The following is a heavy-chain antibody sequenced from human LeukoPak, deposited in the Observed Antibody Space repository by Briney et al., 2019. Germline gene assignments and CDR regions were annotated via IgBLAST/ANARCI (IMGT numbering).Heavy chain of an antibody. V-gene: IGHV3-7*01. J-gene: IGHJ4*02. Sequence: GGSLRLSCEASGFIFSSYWMSWVRQAPGKGLEWVANMKQDGSDKYYADSVKGRFTISRDNAKNSLDLQMNSLRVEDTAVYYCARTGAVCCCGSCYYSFDYWGQGTLVTVSS. D-gene: IGHD2-15*01. CDR1: GFIFSSYW. CDR2: MKQDGSDK. CDR3: ARTGAVCCCGSCYYSFDY.